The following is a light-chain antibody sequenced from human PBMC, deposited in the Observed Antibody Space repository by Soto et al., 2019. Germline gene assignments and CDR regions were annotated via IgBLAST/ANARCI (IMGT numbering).Light chain of an antibody. Sequence: ENVLTQSPGTLSLSPGKRATLSCRASQSLSSSYLAWYQQKPGQAPRLLIYGASSRATGIPDRFSGSGSGTDFTLTISRLEPEDFAVYYCQQFATSPLTFGGGTKVDI. CDR2: GAS. V-gene: IGKV3-20*01. CDR1: QSLSSSY. J-gene: IGKJ4*01. CDR3: QQFATSPLT.